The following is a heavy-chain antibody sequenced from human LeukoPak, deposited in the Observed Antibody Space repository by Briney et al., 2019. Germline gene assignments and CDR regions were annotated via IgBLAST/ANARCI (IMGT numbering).Heavy chain of an antibody. D-gene: IGHD3-3*01. CDR2: ISSSSSYT. J-gene: IGHJ6*02. CDR1: GFTFSDYY. V-gene: IGHV3-11*06. Sequence: PGGSLRLSCAASGFTFSDYYMSWIRQAPGKGLEGVSYISSSSSYTNYADSVKGLFTISRDNAKNSLYLQMNSLRAEDTAVYYCARDRDDFWSRYYNYGMDVWGQGTTVTVSS. CDR3: ARDRDDFWSRYYNYGMDV.